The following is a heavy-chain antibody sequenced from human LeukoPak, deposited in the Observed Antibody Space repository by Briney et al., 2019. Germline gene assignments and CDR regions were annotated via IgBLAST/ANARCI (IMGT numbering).Heavy chain of an antibody. Sequence: GGSLRLSCSASGFTFSSYAMHWVRQAPGKGLEYVSAISSNGGSTYYADSVKGRFTISRDNSKNTLYLQMSSLRAEDTAVYYCAKDIHCSGGSCYSGFDPWGQGTLVTVSS. CDR1: GFTFSSYA. J-gene: IGHJ5*02. D-gene: IGHD2-15*01. CDR3: AKDIHCSGGSCYSGFDP. V-gene: IGHV3-64D*06. CDR2: ISSNGGST.